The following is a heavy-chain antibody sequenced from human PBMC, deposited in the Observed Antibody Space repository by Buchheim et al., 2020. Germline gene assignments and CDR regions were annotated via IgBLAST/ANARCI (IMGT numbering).Heavy chain of an antibody. V-gene: IGHV4-61*02. CDR2: ICTSGST. CDR3: ARDYFGDGYKINWFDP. D-gene: IGHD5-24*01. CDR1: GGSISSGSYY. J-gene: IGHJ5*02. Sequence: QVQLQESGPGLVKPSQTLSLTCTVSGGSISSGSYYWSWIRQPAGKGLEWIGRICTSGSTNYNPSLKSRVTISVDTSKNQFSLKLSSVTAANTAVYYCARDYFGDGYKINWFDPWGQGTL.